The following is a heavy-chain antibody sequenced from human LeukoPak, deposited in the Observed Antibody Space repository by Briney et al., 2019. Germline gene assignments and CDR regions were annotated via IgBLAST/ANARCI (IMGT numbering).Heavy chain of an antibody. CDR3: TRTYDFGIGPPGDAFDN. CDR1: GFTFSSYW. V-gene: IGHV3-7*01. CDR2: LKQDGSEK. Sequence: PGGSLRLSCAASGFTFSSYWMSWVRQAPGKGLECVANLKQDGSEKYYVDSVQGRFTISRDNAEDSVYLQMNSLRVEDTAVYYCTRTYDFGIGPPGDAFDNWGQGTLVTVFS. D-gene: IGHD3-3*01. J-gene: IGHJ3*02.